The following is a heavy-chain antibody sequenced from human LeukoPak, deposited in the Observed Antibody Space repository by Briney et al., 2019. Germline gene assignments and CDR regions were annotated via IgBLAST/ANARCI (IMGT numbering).Heavy chain of an antibody. D-gene: IGHD3-3*01. CDR1: GYTFTTYD. J-gene: IGHJ3*02. Sequence: ASVKVSCKASGYTFTTYDINWVRQAPGQGLEWMGWISGHNGNTYSAQKLQGRVTMTTDTSTSTAYMELRSLRSDDTAVYYCARDELETYYDFWSGYQMGAFDIWGQGTMVTVSS. CDR3: ARDELETYYDFWSGYQMGAFDI. CDR2: ISGHNGNT. V-gene: IGHV1-18*01.